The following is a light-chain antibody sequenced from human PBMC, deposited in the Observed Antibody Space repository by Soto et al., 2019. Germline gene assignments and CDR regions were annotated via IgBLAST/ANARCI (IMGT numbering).Light chain of an antibody. V-gene: IGKV1-39*01. J-gene: IGKJ5*01. CDR3: QQSYSTPIT. CDR2: AAS. CDR1: QSISSY. Sequence: DIQMTQSPSSLCASVGVRCTITCRASQSISSYLNWYQQKPGKAPKLLXYAASSLQSGVPSRFSGSGSGTDFTLTISSLQPEDVETYYCQQSYSTPITFGQGTRLEIK.